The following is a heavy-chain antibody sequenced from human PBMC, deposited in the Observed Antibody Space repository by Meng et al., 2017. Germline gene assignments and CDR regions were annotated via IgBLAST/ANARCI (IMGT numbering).Heavy chain of an antibody. CDR2: INAGNGNT. Sequence: QVQFGQSGAEVKKPGASGKVSCKASGYTFTSYAMHWVRQAPGQRLEWMGWINAGNGNTKYSQKFQGRVTITRDTSASTAYMELSSLRSEDTAVYYCARDKLKTFDPWGQGTLVTVSS. CDR3: ARDKLKTFDP. CDR1: GYTFTSYA. J-gene: IGHJ5*02. V-gene: IGHV1-3*01.